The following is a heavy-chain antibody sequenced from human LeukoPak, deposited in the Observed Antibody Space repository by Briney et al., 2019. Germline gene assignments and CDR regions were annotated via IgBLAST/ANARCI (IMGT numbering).Heavy chain of an antibody. Sequence: SSVKVSCKASGGTFSRYAFTWVRQAPGPGLEWMGRIIPIFGIADYAQKFEGRVTITADKSTSTAYMELSSLSSEDTAVYDCAREEVVGDTPRGGFDYWGQGTLVTVSS. CDR2: IIPIFGIA. V-gene: IGHV1-69*10. J-gene: IGHJ4*02. CDR1: GGTFSRYA. CDR3: AREEVVGDTPRGGFDY. D-gene: IGHD1-26*01.